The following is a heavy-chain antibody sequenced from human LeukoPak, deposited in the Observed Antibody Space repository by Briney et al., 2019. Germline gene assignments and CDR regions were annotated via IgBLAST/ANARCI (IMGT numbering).Heavy chain of an antibody. V-gene: IGHV1-2*02. D-gene: IGHD3-22*01. J-gene: IGHJ4*02. CDR2: MNPSSGGT. CDR3: ARTNYYDSSGYFFGY. CDR1: GYSFTGYY. Sequence: ASVKVSCKASGYSFTGYYVHWVRQAPGHGLEWMGWMNPSSGGTNYAQNLQGRVTMTRDTSISTAYMELRSLRSDDAAVYYCARTNYYDSSGYFFGYWGQGTLVTVSS.